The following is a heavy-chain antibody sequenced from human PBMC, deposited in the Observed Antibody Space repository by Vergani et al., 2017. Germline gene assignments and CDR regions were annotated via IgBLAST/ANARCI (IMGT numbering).Heavy chain of an antibody. CDR3: TTGFPGSSWSTY. Sequence: EVQVVESGGGLVQPGGSLRLSCAASGFIFSDHYMDWVRQAPGKGLEWVGRIRNKANDYTTQYAPSVKGRFTISRDDSKAIAYLQMNSLKTEDTAVYYCTTGFPGSSWSTYWGQGTLVTVSS. J-gene: IGHJ4*01. V-gene: IGHV3-72*01. D-gene: IGHD6-13*01. CDR1: GFIFSDHY. CDR2: IRNKANDYTT.